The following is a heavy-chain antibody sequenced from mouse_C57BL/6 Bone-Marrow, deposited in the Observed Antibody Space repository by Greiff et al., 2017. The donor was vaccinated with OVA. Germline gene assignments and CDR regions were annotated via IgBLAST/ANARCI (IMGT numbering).Heavy chain of an antibody. CDR1: GYTFTDYY. Sequence: VQLQQSGPVLVKPGASVKMSCRASGYTFTDYYMNWVKQSHGKSLEWIGVINPYNCGTSYNQKFKGKATLTVDKSSSTAYMELNSLTSEDSAVYYCAGGLRRYAMDYWGQGTSVTVSS. CDR3: AGGLRRYAMDY. J-gene: IGHJ4*01. CDR2: INPYNCGT. D-gene: IGHD2-4*01. V-gene: IGHV1-19*01.